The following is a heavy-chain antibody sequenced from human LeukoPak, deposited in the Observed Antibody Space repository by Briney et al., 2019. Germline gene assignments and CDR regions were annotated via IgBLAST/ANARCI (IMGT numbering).Heavy chain of an antibody. CDR2: IYYSGST. CDR1: GDSIYSTGHY. V-gene: IGHV4-39*01. J-gene: IGHJ3*01. D-gene: IGHD3-22*01. CDR3: AKAGARYSDSSGLYAFDF. Sequence: SETLSLTCSVSGDSIYSTGHYWGWIRQSPGKGLEWIGTIYYSGSTYYNPSLKSRVTMSVDTSRNQFSLKLSSVNAADTAVYYCAKAGARYSDSSGLYAFDFWGQGTMVTVSS.